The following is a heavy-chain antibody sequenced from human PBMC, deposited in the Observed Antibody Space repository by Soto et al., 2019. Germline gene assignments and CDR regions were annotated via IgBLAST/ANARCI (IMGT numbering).Heavy chain of an antibody. V-gene: IGHV4-4*07. D-gene: IGHD6-13*01. CDR1: GGSISNYY. Sequence: QVQLQESGPGLVKPSETLTLTCTVSGGSISNYYWSWIRQSDGKGLEWIGRIYSSGSTNYNPSLKSRVTMSVDTSKNQFSLKVTSVTAGDTAVYYCARDGQERVLDGDGFDPWGQGTLVIVSS. CDR3: ARDGQERVLDGDGFDP. J-gene: IGHJ5*02. CDR2: IYSSGST.